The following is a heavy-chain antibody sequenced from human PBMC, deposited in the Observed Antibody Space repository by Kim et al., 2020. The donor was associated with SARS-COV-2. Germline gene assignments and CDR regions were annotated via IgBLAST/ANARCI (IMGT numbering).Heavy chain of an antibody. Sequence: GGSLRLSCTASGFTFGDYAMSWVRQAPGKGLEWVGFIRSKAYGGTTEYAASVKGRFTISRDDSKSIAYLQMNSLKTEDTAVYYCTRDFHPNYYDSSGYYFLYYYYGMDVWGQGTTVTVSS. CDR2: IRSKAYGGTT. CDR1: GFTFGDYA. CDR3: TRDFHPNYYDSSGYYFLYYYYGMDV. D-gene: IGHD3-22*01. J-gene: IGHJ6*02. V-gene: IGHV3-49*04.